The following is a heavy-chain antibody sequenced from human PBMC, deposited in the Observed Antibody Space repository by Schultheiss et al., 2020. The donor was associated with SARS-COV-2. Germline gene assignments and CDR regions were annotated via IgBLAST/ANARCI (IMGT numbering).Heavy chain of an antibody. V-gene: IGHV1-46*01. CDR1: GYTFTTYY. J-gene: IGHJ3*02. Sequence: VKVSCKASGYTFTTYYMHWVRQAPGQGLEWMGIINPSSGSTTYAQKFQGRVTMTRDTSTTTVYMELSSLRSEDTAVYYCARVRYGDSRRGFDIWGQGTMVTVSS. CDR3: ARVRYGDSRRGFDI. CDR2: INPSSGST. D-gene: IGHD4-17*01.